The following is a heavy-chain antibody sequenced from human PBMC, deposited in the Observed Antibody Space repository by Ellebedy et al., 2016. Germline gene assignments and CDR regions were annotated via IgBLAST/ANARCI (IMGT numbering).Heavy chain of an antibody. Sequence: GGSLRLSXAGSGFTFSGYAMHWVRQPPGKGLEWVSGINWDDGGITYAESVRGRFSISRDNAESSLYLHMTDLTPADTAFYYCAKGKRQTLDYEFDEWGQGTLVTVSS. V-gene: IGHV3-9*01. CDR3: AKGKRQTLDYEFDE. J-gene: IGHJ4*02. CDR2: INWDDGGI. CDR1: GFTFSGYA. D-gene: IGHD4-17*01.